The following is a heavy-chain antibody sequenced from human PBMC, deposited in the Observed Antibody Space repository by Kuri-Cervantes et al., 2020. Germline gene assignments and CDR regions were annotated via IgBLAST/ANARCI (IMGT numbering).Heavy chain of an antibody. Sequence: GSLRLSCAVSGYSISSGYYWGWIRQPPGKGLEWIGYIYYSGSTNYNPSLKSRVTISVDTSKNQFSLKLSSVTAADTAMYYCASGGPTYYYDSSVDAFDIWGQGTMVTVSS. CDR3: ASGGPTYYYDSSVDAFDI. J-gene: IGHJ3*02. CDR1: GYSISSGYY. CDR2: IYYSGST. V-gene: IGHV4-61*01. D-gene: IGHD3-22*01.